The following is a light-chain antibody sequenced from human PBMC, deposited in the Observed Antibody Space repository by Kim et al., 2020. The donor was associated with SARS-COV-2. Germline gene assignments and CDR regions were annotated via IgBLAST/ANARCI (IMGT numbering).Light chain of an antibody. CDR3: VLYMGSGIWV. V-gene: IGLV8-61*01. CDR2: STN. J-gene: IGLJ3*02. Sequence: TVTLTCVLSSGSVSTSYYPSWYPQTPGQAPRTLIYSTNTRSSGVPDRFSGSILGNKAALTITGAQADDESDYYCVLYMGSGIWVFGGGTQLTVL. CDR1: SGSVSTSYY.